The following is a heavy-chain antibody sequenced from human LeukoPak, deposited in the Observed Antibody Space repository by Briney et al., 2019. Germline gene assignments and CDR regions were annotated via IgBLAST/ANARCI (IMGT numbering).Heavy chain of an antibody. CDR1: GGSFSGYY. J-gene: IGHJ4*02. D-gene: IGHD3-22*01. CDR3: ARGGRMYYYDSSGYSY. Sequence: SETLSLTCAVYGGSFSGYYWSWIRQPPGKGLECIVEINHSGSTNYNPSLKSRVTISVDTSKNHFSLKWSSVTAWDPAVYYCARGGRMYYYDSSGYSYWGQGTLVSVSS. CDR2: INHSGST. V-gene: IGHV4-34*01.